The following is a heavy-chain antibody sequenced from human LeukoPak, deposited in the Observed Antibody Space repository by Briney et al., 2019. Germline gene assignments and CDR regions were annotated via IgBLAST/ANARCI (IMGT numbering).Heavy chain of an antibody. CDR2: ISSSSSYI. V-gene: IGHV3-21*01. J-gene: IGHJ6*02. Sequence: PGGPLRLSCAASGFTFSSYSTNWVRQAPGKGLEWVSSISSSSSYIYYADSVKGRFTISRDNAKNSLYLQMNSLRAEDTAVYYCARDQLLWFGDGYYYGMDVWGQGTTVTVSS. CDR3: ARDQLLWFGDGYYYGMDV. CDR1: GFTFSSYS. D-gene: IGHD3-10*01.